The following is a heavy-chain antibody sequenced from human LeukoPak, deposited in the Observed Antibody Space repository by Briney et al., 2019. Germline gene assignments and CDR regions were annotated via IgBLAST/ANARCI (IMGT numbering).Heavy chain of an antibody. CDR1: GYTFNTYS. Sequence: GASVKVSCKASGYTFNTYSITWVRQAPGQGLEWMGWINPNSGGTNYAQKFQGRVTMTRDTSISTAYMELSRLRSDDTAVYYCAGRYYYDSSGYTAPDDAFDIWGQGTMVTVSS. V-gene: IGHV1-2*02. D-gene: IGHD3-22*01. CDR2: INPNSGGT. J-gene: IGHJ3*02. CDR3: AGRYYYDSSGYTAPDDAFDI.